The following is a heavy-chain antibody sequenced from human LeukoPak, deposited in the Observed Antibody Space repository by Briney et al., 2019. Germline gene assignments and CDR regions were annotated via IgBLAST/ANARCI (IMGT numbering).Heavy chain of an antibody. Sequence: GGSLRLSYAASGFIFNNYAMHWVRQAPGKGLEWVAAISYDGNNKYYADSVKGLFTISRDNSENTLYLQMNSLRADDTAVFYCARGPHWNYFDYWGQGALVTVSS. J-gene: IGHJ4*02. CDR1: GFIFNNYA. V-gene: IGHV3-30-3*01. D-gene: IGHD1-1*01. CDR3: ARGPHWNYFDY. CDR2: ISYDGNNK.